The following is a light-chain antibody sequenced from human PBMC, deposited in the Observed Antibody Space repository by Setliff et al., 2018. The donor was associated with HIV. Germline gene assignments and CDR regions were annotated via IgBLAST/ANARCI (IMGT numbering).Light chain of an antibody. V-gene: IGLV1-40*01. CDR3: QSYDSSLSGSNV. J-gene: IGLJ1*01. CDR2: GNR. CDR1: SSNIGAGYD. Sequence: QSVLTQPPSVSGAPGRRVTISCAGSSSNIGAGYDVHWYQQLPGTAPKLLIYGNRIRPSGVPDRFSGSKSGTSASLAITGLQAEDEADYYCQSYDSSLSGSNVFGTGTKV.